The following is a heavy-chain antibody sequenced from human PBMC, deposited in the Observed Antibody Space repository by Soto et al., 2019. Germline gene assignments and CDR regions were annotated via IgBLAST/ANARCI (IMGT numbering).Heavy chain of an antibody. CDR1: GSTFGAKA. CDR2: IWKDGSNK. D-gene: IGHD2-2*03. Sequence: QVQLVEPGEAVAKPGRSRGLPCERSGSTFGAKAMHGAARPPGRGREGLAIIWKDGSNKFYAGSVKGRFTISRDNSKNTVYLQINTLSREDTAVYYCARALFPDVDIYAMDVWGQGTTVTVSS. V-gene: IGHV3-33*01. J-gene: IGHJ6*02. CDR3: ARALFPDVDIYAMDV.